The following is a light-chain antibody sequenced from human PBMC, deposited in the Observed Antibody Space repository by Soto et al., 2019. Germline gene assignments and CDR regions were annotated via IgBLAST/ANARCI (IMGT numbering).Light chain of an antibody. V-gene: IGKV1-6*01. CDR2: AAS. Sequence: ASQMTQSPSSLSASVGDRVTITCRASQDIRNKVGWFQQKPGKAPELLIYAASSRQSGVSSRFSGSGSGTDFTLTISSLQPEDFATYYCLQDYNYAWTFGQGTKVDIK. CDR1: QDIRNK. CDR3: LQDYNYAWT. J-gene: IGKJ1*01.